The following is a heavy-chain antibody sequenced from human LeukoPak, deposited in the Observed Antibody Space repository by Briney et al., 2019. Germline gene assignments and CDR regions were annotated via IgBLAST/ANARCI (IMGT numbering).Heavy chain of an antibody. Sequence: GASVKVSCKASGYTFTGYYMHWVRQAPGQGLEWMGWINPNSGGTNYAQKFQGRVTMTRDTSISTAYMELSRLRSDDTAVYYCARVAVVVPAAKYYMDVWGKGTRVTVSS. D-gene: IGHD2-2*01. J-gene: IGHJ6*03. CDR2: INPNSGGT. CDR3: ARVAVVVPAAKYYMDV. V-gene: IGHV1-2*02. CDR1: GYTFTGYY.